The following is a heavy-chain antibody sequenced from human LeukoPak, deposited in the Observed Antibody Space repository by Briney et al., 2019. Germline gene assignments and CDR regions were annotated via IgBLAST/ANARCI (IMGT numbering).Heavy chain of an antibody. J-gene: IGHJ4*02. D-gene: IGHD3-3*01. CDR1: GGSISSYY. V-gene: IGHV4-4*08. CDR3: ARGALWSGYADYFDY. CDR2: IYTSGST. Sequence: SETLSLTCTVSGGSISSYYWSWIRQPPGKGLEWIGRIYTSGSTNYNPSLKSRVTISVDTSKNQFSLKLSSVTAADTAVYYCARGALWSGYADYFDYWGQGTLATVSS.